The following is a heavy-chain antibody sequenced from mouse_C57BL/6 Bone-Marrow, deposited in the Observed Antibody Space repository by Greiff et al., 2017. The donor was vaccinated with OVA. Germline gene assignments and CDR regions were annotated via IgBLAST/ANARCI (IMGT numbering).Heavy chain of an antibody. Sequence: VKLQESGAELARPGASVKLSCKASGYTFTSYGISWVKQRTGQGLEWIGEIYPRSGNTYYNEKFKGKATLTADKSSSTAYMELRSLTSEDSAVYFCAPYYDYPFAYWGQGTLVTVSA. J-gene: IGHJ3*01. CDR1: GYTFTSYG. V-gene: IGHV1-81*01. D-gene: IGHD2-4*01. CDR2: IYPRSGNT. CDR3: APYYDYPFAY.